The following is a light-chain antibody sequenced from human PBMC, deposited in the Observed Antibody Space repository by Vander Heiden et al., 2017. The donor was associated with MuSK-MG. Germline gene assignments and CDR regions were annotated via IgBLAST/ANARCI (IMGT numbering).Light chain of an antibody. Sequence: QSALTQPASVSGSPGQSITISCTGTSSDVGGYNYVSWYQHHPGKAPKVMIYDVSNRPSGVSKRFSGSKSGNTASLTITGLQAEDEADYYCNSYKSSSNRYVFGTGTKVTVL. CDR1: SSDVGGYNY. J-gene: IGLJ1*01. CDR3: NSYKSSSNRYV. V-gene: IGLV2-14*03. CDR2: DVS.